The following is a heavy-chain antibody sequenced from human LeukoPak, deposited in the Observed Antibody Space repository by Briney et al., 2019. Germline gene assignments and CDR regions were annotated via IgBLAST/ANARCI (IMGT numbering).Heavy chain of an antibody. CDR3: ARVEYSSGYYYGAFDI. J-gene: IGHJ3*02. Sequence: TGGSLRLSCAASGFTFDDYGMSWVRHAPGKGREWVSGINWNGGSTVYADSVKGRFTISRDNAKNSLYLQMNSLRAEDTALYYCARVEYSSGYYYGAFDIWGQGTMVTVSS. CDR2: INWNGGST. CDR1: GFTFDDYG. D-gene: IGHD3-22*01. V-gene: IGHV3-20*04.